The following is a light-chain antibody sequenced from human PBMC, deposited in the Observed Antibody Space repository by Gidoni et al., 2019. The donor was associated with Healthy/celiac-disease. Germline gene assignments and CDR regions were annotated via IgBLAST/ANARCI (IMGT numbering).Light chain of an antibody. Sequence: SYVLTQPPSLSVAPGQTARITCGGNTIGSKSVHWYQQKPGQAPVLVVYDDSDRPSGIPERFSGSNSGNTATLTISRVAAEDEADYYCQVWDSRSDHPVFGGGTKLTVL. J-gene: IGLJ3*02. V-gene: IGLV3-21*02. CDR1: TIGSKS. CDR2: DDS. CDR3: QVWDSRSDHPV.